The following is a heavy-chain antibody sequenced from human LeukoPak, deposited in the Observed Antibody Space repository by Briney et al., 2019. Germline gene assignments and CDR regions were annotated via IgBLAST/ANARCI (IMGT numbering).Heavy chain of an antibody. CDR3: ARAGVVVAATPTGWFDP. CDR1: GGSISSSSYY. D-gene: IGHD2-15*01. CDR2: INHSGST. V-gene: IGHV4-39*07. Sequence: SETLSLTCTVSGGSISSSSYYWGWIRQPPGKGLEWIGEINHSGSTNYNPSLKSRVTISVDTSKNQFSLKLSSVTAADTAVYYCARAGVVVAATPTGWFDPWGQGTLVTVSS. J-gene: IGHJ5*02.